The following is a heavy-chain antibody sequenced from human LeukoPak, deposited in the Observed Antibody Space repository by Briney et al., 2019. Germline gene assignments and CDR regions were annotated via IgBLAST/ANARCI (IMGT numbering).Heavy chain of an antibody. CDR1: GFTFSSYA. CDR2: ISGSGGST. V-gene: IGHV3-23*01. CDR3: AKDGYCSGGSCYSVDAFDN. D-gene: IGHD2-15*01. Sequence: HAGGSLRLSCAASGFTFSSYAMSWVRQAPGKGLEWVSAISGSGGSTYYADSVKGRFTISRDNSKNTLYLQMNSLRAEDTAVYYCAKDGYCSGGSCYSVDAFDNWGQGTMVTVSS. J-gene: IGHJ3*02.